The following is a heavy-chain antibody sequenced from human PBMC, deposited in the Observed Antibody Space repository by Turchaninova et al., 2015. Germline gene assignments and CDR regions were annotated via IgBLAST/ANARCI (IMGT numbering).Heavy chain of an antibody. CDR2: ISRNAYGGTT. J-gene: IGHJ6*02. Sequence: EVQLVESGGGLVQPGRSLRLSCTASGFTFGDYAMSWVRQAPGKGLAWVGFISRNAYGGTTEYAASVKGRFTISRDDSKSIGYLQMNSLKTEDTAGYYCCQESYGMDVWGQGTTVTVSS. D-gene: IGHD3-10*01. V-gene: IGHV3-49*04. CDR1: GFTFGDYA. CDR3: CQESYGMDV.